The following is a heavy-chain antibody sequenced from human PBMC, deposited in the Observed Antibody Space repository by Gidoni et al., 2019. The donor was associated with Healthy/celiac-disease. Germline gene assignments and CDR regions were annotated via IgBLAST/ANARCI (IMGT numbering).Heavy chain of an antibody. V-gene: IGHV4-39*01. J-gene: IGHJ4*02. Sequence: QLQLQESGPGLVKPSETLSLTCTVSGGSISSSSYYWGWIRQPPGKGLEWIVSIYYSGSTYYNPSLKSRVTISVDTSKNQFSLKLSSVTAADTAVYYCASQSGRITMVQGVIGYYWGQGTLVTVSS. CDR3: ASQSGRITMVQGVIGYY. D-gene: IGHD3-10*01. CDR2: IYYSGST. CDR1: GGSISSSSYY.